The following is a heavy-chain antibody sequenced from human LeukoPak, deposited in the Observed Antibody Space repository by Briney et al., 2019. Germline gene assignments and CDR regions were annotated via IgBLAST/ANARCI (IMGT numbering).Heavy chain of an antibody. CDR1: GFIVSSNY. Sequence: GGSLRLSCAASGFIVSSNYMRWVRQAPGKGLEWVAIIYSGGSKYYADSVMGRFTISRDNSKNTLYLQMNNLRAEDTAVYYCARHLSGDDIWGQGTMVTVSS. V-gene: IGHV3-53*01. D-gene: IGHD4-17*01. CDR3: ARHLSGDDI. J-gene: IGHJ3*02. CDR2: IYSGGSK.